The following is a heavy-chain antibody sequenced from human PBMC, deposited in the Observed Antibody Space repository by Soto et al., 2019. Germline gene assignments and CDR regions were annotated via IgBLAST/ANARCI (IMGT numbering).Heavy chain of an antibody. CDR2: ITARTGIT. Sequence: ASVKVSCKASGYTFTSYSMHWVRQASGQRLERMGWITARTGITKYPQKIKGRVTITRDTSASTAYMELSSLRSEDTAVYYCAKLRYGDYEGWAFDIWGQGAMVTVSS. V-gene: IGHV1-3*01. J-gene: IGHJ3*02. CDR3: AKLRYGDYEGWAFDI. D-gene: IGHD4-17*01. CDR1: GYTFTSYS.